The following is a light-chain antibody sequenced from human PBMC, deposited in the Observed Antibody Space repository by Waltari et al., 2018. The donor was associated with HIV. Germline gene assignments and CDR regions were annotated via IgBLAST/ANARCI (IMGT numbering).Light chain of an antibody. CDR1: QTVSTF. CDR3: QQRKYLYT. Sequence: EIVLTQSPATLSLSPGETATLSCRASQTVSTFLAWYQQKPGQSPRLLISGVSARVPGIPVRFSGSGSETDFTLTISGLEPDDFAVYFCQQRKYLYTFGQGTKVEI. J-gene: IGKJ2*01. V-gene: IGKV3-11*01. CDR2: GVS.